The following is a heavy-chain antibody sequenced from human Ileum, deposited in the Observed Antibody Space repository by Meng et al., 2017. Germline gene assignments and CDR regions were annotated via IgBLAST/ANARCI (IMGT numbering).Heavy chain of an antibody. CDR1: GFTFSKYS. Sequence: GESLKISCTASGFTFSKYSMHWVRQAPGKGLEWVAIVSFDGHRKYYAASLKGRFTISRDNSKNTLDLQVISLSADDTAVYYCARTAGYSAYADYWGQGTLVTVSS. CDR3: ARTAGYSAYADY. D-gene: IGHD5-12*01. V-gene: IGHV3-30*04. J-gene: IGHJ4*02. CDR2: VSFDGHRK.